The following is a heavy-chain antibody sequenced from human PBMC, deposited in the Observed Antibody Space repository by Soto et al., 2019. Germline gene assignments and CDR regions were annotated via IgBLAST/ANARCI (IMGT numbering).Heavy chain of an antibody. CDR1: GGSISSTNW. CDR2: IYHSGNT. D-gene: IGHD6-13*01. Sequence: QVQLQESGPGLVKPSGTLSLTCAVSGGSISSTNWWSWVRQPPGKGLEWIGEIYHSGNTNYNPSLKSRVTISVGKSKNQFSLKLSSVTAADTAVYFCARIAAAGTRFDYWGQGPLVTVSS. J-gene: IGHJ4*02. V-gene: IGHV4-4*02. CDR3: ARIAAAGTRFDY.